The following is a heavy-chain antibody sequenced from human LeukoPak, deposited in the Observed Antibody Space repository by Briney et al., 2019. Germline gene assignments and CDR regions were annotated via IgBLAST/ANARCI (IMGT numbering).Heavy chain of an antibody. J-gene: IGHJ5*02. CDR1: GFTFSSYW. Sequence: PGGSLRLSCAASGFTFSSYWMSWVRQAPGKGLEWVANIKQDGSEKYYVDSVKGRLTISRDNAKNSLYLQMNSLRAEDTAVYYCARDKSTYYDFWSGYFRGFDPWGQGTLVTVSS. V-gene: IGHV3-7*01. CDR2: IKQDGSEK. D-gene: IGHD3-3*01. CDR3: ARDKSTYYDFWSGYFRGFDP.